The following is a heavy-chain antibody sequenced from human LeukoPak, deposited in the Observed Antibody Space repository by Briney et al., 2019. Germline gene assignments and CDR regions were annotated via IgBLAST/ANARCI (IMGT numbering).Heavy chain of an antibody. CDR1: GFTFSGSA. V-gene: IGHV3-73*01. Sequence: GGSLRLSCGASGFTFSGSAMHWVRQASGKGLEWVGRIRIKANSYATAYAASVKGRFTISRDDSKNTAYLQMNSLKTEDTAVYYCTSYGPTGSCSSTSCYQGGYYYYMDVWGKGTTVTVSS. CDR3: TSYGPTGSCSSTSCYQGGYYYYMDV. D-gene: IGHD2-2*01. CDR2: IRIKANSYAT. J-gene: IGHJ6*03.